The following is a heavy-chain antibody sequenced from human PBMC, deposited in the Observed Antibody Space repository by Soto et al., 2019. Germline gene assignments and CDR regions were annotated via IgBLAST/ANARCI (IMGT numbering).Heavy chain of an antibody. CDR1: GFTFSSNA. CDR3: AKDRNYPRDQFHY. CDR2: ISANGQGI. V-gene: IGHV3-23*01. Sequence: LRLSCAASGFTFSSNAMSWVRQTPGKGLEWVSAISANGQGIYYADSVRGRFTISRDNSKNTIFLHMDSLRAEDTAVYYCAKDRNYPRDQFHYWGQGTLVTVSS. J-gene: IGHJ4*02. D-gene: IGHD1-7*01.